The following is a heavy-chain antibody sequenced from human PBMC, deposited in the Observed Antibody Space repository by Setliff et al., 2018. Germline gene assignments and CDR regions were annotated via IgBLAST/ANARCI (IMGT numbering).Heavy chain of an antibody. Sequence: GGSLRLSCAAPGLSFSDAWMNWVRLVPGTGLEWVGRIKSRGDSATVHYAAPVQGRFTISREDSQDTLYLQMNSLKTEDTAVYFCARVYCRHRCLVESYMDVWGTGTTVTVSS. CDR3: ARVYCRHRCLVESYMDV. V-gene: IGHV3-15*07. D-gene: IGHD3-16*01. CDR1: GLSFSDAW. J-gene: IGHJ6*03. CDR2: IKSRGDSATV.